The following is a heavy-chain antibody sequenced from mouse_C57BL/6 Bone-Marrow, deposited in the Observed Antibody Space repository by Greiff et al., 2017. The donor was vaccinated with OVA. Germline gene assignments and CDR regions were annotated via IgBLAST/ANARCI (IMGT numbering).Heavy chain of an antibody. CDR2: IWSGGST. CDR1: GFSLTSYG. J-gene: IGHJ3*01. V-gene: IGHV2-2*01. CDR3: ARNGNSPRTWFAY. Sequence: VKLKESGPGLVQPSQSLSITCTVSGFSLTSYGVHWVRQSPGKGLEWLGVIWSGGSTDYNAAFISRLSIIKDNSKSQVFFKRNSLQADDTAIYYCARNGNSPRTWFAYWGQGTLVTVSA.